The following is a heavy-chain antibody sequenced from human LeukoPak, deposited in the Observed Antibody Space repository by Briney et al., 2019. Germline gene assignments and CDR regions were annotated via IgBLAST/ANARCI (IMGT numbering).Heavy chain of an antibody. J-gene: IGHJ5*02. V-gene: IGHV4-61*02. CDR2: IYTSGST. CDR1: GGSISSGGYY. CDR3: ARGQTYYDFWSGYCNWFDP. D-gene: IGHD3-3*01. Sequence: SQTLSLTCTVSGGSISSGGYYWSWIRQPAGKGLEWIGRIYTSGSTNYNPSLKSRVTISVDTSKNQFSLKLSSVTAADTAVYYCARGQTYYDFWSGYCNWFDPWGQGTLVTVSS.